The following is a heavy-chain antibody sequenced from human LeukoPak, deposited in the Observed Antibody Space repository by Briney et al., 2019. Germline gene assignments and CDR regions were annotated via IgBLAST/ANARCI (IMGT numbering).Heavy chain of an antibody. V-gene: IGHV3-66*01. CDR3: ARAGFLEWSRSVGY. J-gene: IGHJ4*02. CDR2: IYSGGST. D-gene: IGHD3-3*01. CDR1: GFTFSSYS. Sequence: GGSLRLSCAASGFTFSSYSMTWVRQAPGKGLEWVSVIYSGGSTYYADSVKGRFTISRDNSKNTLYLQMNSLRAEDTAVYYCARAGFLEWSRSVGYWGQGTLVTVSS.